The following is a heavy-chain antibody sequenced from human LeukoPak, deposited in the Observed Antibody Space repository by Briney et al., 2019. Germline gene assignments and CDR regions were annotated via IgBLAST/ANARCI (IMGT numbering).Heavy chain of an antibody. CDR2: MNPNTGAT. V-gene: IGHV1-2*02. CDR3: ARDRVGSGWPRPYYFEF. D-gene: IGHD6-19*01. J-gene: IGHJ4*02. Sequence: ASVKVSCKPSGYTFTGDYLHWVRQAPGRALEWMGWMNPNTGATMYAQKFQDRVSMSRDTSSSTAYMDLTSLRSDDTAVYFCARDRVGSGWPRPYYFEFWRQGTLVTVSS. CDR1: GYTFTGDY.